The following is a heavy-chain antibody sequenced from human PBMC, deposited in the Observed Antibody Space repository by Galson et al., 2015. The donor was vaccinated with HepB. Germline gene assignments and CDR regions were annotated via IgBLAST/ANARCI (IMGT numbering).Heavy chain of an antibody. D-gene: IGHD5-12*01. J-gene: IGHJ4*02. CDR3: ARNTPSSGYHGLHY. Sequence: VRQAPGKGLEWVAYIRYDGSIKYYADSVKGRFTISRDNSKNTLYLQMNSLRAEDTAVYYCARNTPSSGYHGLHYGGQGTLVTVSS. V-gene: IGHV3-30*02. CDR2: IRYDGSIK.